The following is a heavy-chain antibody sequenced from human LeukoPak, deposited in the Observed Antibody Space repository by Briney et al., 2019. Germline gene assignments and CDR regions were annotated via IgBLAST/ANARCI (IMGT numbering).Heavy chain of an antibody. D-gene: IGHD3-10*01. CDR3: ATVAPITMVRGVIITKPSHYYYYGMDV. Sequence: ASVKVSCKVSGYTLTELSMHWVRQAPGKGLEWMGGFDPEDGETIYAQKFQGRVTMTEDTSTDTAYMELSSLRPEDTAVYYCATVAPITMVRGVIITKPSHYYYYGMDVWGQGTTVTVSS. CDR2: FDPEDGET. V-gene: IGHV1-24*01. J-gene: IGHJ6*02. CDR1: GYTLTELS.